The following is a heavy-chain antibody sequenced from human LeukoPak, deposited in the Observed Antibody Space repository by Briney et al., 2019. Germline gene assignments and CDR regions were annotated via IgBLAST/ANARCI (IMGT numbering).Heavy chain of an antibody. Sequence: GGSLRLSCAASGFTFSSSAMNWVRQAPGKGLEWVSSISSSSSYIYYADSVKGRFTISRDNAKNSLYLQMNSLRAEDTAVYYCARDYSGSYIGPVGYWGQGTLVTVSS. J-gene: IGHJ4*02. V-gene: IGHV3-21*01. CDR3: ARDYSGSYIGPVGY. CDR1: GFTFSSSA. D-gene: IGHD1-26*01. CDR2: ISSSSSYI.